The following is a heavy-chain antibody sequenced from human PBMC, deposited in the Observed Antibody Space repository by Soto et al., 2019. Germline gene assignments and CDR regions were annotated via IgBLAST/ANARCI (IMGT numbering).Heavy chain of an antibody. CDR3: ARDMEQLVFGDAFDI. V-gene: IGHV1-18*01. Sequence: ASVKVFCKASGYTFTSYGISWVRQAPGQGLEWMGWISAYNGNTNYAQKLQGRVTMTTDTSTSTAYMELRSLRSDDTAVYYCARDMEQLVFGDAFDIWGQGTMVTVSS. CDR1: GYTFTSYG. CDR2: ISAYNGNT. J-gene: IGHJ3*02. D-gene: IGHD6-13*01.